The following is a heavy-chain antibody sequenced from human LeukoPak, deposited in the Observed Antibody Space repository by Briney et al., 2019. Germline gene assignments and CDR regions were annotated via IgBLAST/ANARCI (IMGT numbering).Heavy chain of an antibody. Sequence: PGGSLRLSCAASGSTFSSYWMHWVRQAPGKGLVWVSRVNSDGSSTTYADSMKGRFTISRDNAKNTLYLQMNSLRAEDTAVYYCARGSTQYSSGWYGLDYWGQGTLVTVSS. J-gene: IGHJ4*02. D-gene: IGHD6-19*01. V-gene: IGHV3-74*01. CDR3: ARGSTQYSSGWYGLDY. CDR2: VNSDGSST. CDR1: GSTFSSYW.